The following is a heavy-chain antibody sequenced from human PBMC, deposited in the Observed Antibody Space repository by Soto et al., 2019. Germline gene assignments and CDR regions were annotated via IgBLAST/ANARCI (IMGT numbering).Heavy chain of an antibody. CDR3: AKEQIVVVPAAKYYYYGMDV. V-gene: IGHV3-30-3*02. CDR1: GFTFSSYA. D-gene: IGHD2-2*01. Sequence: GSLRLSCAASGFTFSSYAMHWVRQAPGKGLEWVAVISYDGSNKYYADSVKGRFTISRDNSKNTLYLQMNSLRAEDTAVNYCAKEQIVVVPAAKYYYYGMDVWGQGTTVTVSS. J-gene: IGHJ6*02. CDR2: ISYDGSNK.